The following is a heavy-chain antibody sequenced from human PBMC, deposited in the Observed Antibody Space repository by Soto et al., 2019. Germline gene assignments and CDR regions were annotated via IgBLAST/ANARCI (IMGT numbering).Heavy chain of an antibody. D-gene: IGHD4-17*01. CDR3: ARRYGGSFDF. Sequence: QVQLQESGPGLVKPSETLSLTCTVSGGSISSYYWSWIRQPPGKGLEWIGYIYYSGSTNYNPSLKRRVTISVDTSKNQFSRKLSSVTAADTAVYFCARRYGGSFDFWGQGTLVTVSS. J-gene: IGHJ4*02. CDR2: IYYSGST. CDR1: GGSISSYY. V-gene: IGHV4-59*12.